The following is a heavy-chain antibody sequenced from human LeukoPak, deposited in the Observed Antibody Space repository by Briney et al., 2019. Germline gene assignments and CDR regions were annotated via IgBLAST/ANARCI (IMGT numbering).Heavy chain of an antibody. CDR3: ARTTMIPTPDAFDI. Sequence: PSETLSLTCTVSGGSISSGDYYWCWIRQPPGKGLEWIGYIYYSGSTYYNPSLKSRVTISVDTSKNQFSLKLSSVTAADTAVYYCARTTMIPTPDAFDIWGQGTMVTVSS. CDR2: IYYSGST. CDR1: GGSISSGDYY. V-gene: IGHV4-30-4*01. J-gene: IGHJ3*02. D-gene: IGHD3-22*01.